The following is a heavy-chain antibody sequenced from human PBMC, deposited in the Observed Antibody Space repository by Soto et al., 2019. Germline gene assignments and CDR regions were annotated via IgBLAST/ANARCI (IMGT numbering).Heavy chain of an antibody. CDR1: GYTFTSYY. D-gene: IGHD3-16*02. V-gene: IGHV1-46*03. Sequence: ASVKVSCKASGYTFTSYYMHWVRQAPGQGLEWMGIINPSGGSTSYARKFQGRVTMTRDTSTSTVYMELSSLRSEDTAVYYCARDHCPEPGYDFILGCYRVYYYYYMNLWRKGTTVTVSS. CDR2: INPSGGST. J-gene: IGHJ6*03. CDR3: ARDHCPEPGYDFILGCYRVYYYYYMNL.